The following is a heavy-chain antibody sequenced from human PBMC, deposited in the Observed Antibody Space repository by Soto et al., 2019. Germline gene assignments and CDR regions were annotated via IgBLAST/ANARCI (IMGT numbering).Heavy chain of an antibody. CDR1: GGSISSGDYY. Sequence: SETLSLTCTVSGGSISSGDYYWSWIRQPPGKGLEWIGEINHSGNTNYNPSLKSRVTISVDTSKNQFSLKLSSVTAADTAVYYCASLGPYGDYPDYWGQGTLVTVSS. V-gene: IGHV4-39*07. J-gene: IGHJ4*02. CDR2: INHSGNT. CDR3: ASLGPYGDYPDY. D-gene: IGHD4-17*01.